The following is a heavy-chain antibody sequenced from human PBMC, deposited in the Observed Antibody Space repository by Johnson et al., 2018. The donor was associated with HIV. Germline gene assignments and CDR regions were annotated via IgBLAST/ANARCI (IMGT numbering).Heavy chain of an antibody. CDR3: ARKVRFGLFDI. J-gene: IGHJ3*02. CDR1: GFTVSSNY. CDR2: IYSAGTT. Sequence: VLLVESGGGLIQPGGSLRLSCVASGFTVSSNYMNWVRQAPGKGLEWVSIIYSAGTTYYVDSVKGRFTISRDNSKNTLYLQMNSLRAEDTAVYYCARKVRFGLFDIWGQGTMVTVSS. D-gene: IGHD3-10*01. V-gene: IGHV3-53*01.